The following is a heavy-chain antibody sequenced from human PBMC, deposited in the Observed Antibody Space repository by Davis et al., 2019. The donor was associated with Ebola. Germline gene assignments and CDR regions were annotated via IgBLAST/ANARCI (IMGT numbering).Heavy chain of an antibody. Sequence: PSETLSLTCTVSGGSISSSSYYWGWIRQPPGKGLEWIGSIYYSGSTYYNPSLKSRVTISVDTSKNQFSLKLSSVTAADTAVYYCARHSRLGIGLDYFDYWGQGTLVTVSS. CDR1: GGSISSSSYY. D-gene: IGHD7-27*01. V-gene: IGHV4-39*01. CDR3: ARHSRLGIGLDYFDY. CDR2: IYYSGST. J-gene: IGHJ4*02.